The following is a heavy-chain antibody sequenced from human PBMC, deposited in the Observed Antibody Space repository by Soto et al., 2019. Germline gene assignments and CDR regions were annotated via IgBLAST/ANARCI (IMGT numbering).Heavy chain of an antibody. CDR3: ASPPYYYYYYMDV. Sequence: GGSLRLSCAASGFTFSSYWMSWVRQAPGKGLEWVANIKQDGSEKYYVDSVKGRFTISRDNAKNSLYLQMNSLRAEDTAVYYCASPPYYYYYYMDVWGKGTTVTVSS. J-gene: IGHJ6*03. V-gene: IGHV3-7*01. CDR1: GFTFSSYW. CDR2: IKQDGSEK.